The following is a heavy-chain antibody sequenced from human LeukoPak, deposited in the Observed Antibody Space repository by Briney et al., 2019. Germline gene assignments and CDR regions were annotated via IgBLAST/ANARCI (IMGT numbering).Heavy chain of an antibody. V-gene: IGHV1-2*02. CDR2: INPNSGGT. CDR1: GYTFTGYY. J-gene: IGHJ4*02. D-gene: IGHD3-3*01. CDR3: ARDRRPIRNFWSGYYTPVDFDY. Sequence: GASVKVSCKASGYTFTGYYMHWVRQAPGQGLEWMGWINPNSGGTNYAQKFQGRVTMTRDTSISTAYMELSRLRSDDTAVYYGARDRRPIRNFWSGYYTPVDFDYWGQGTLVTVSS.